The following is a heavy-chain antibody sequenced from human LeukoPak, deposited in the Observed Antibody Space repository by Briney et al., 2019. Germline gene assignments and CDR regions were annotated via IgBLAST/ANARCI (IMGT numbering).Heavy chain of an antibody. D-gene: IGHD6-25*01. CDR2: IYYSGST. V-gene: IGHV4-34*01. CDR1: GGSFSGYY. CDR3: ARVLAAIDY. Sequence: SETLSLTCAVYGGSFSGYYWSWIRQPPGKGLEWIGSIYYSGSTYYNPSLKSRVTISVDTSKNQFSLKLSSVAAADTAVYYCARVLAAIDYWGQGTLVTVSS. J-gene: IGHJ4*02.